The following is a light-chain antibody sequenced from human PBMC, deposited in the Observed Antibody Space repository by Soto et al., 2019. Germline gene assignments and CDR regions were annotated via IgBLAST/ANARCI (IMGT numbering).Light chain of an antibody. J-gene: IGKJ4*01. CDR1: QSISDT. CDR3: EYYGTSIT. V-gene: IGKV3-15*01. Sequence: EIVMTQSPATLSVSPGGRATLSCRASQSISDTLAWYQQKPGQAPRLLIYSASRGATGFPARFSGSGSGTDFTLTISSLQSEDFAVYYCEYYGTSITFGGGTK. CDR2: SAS.